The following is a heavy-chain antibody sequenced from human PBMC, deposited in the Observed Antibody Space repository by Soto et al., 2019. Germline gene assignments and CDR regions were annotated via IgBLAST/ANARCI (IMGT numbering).Heavy chain of an antibody. J-gene: IGHJ6*02. V-gene: IGHV4-59*11. CDR2: IYYRGST. Sequence: SETLSLTCTVSGGSISSHYWSWVRQAPGKGLEWIGHIYYRGSTTYNPPLRSRSTISVDTSNNQFSLKLNSVTTADTAVYYCARDGREASGMDVWGQGTKVTVSS. CDR1: GGSISSHY. CDR3: ARDGREASGMDV. D-gene: IGHD1-26*01.